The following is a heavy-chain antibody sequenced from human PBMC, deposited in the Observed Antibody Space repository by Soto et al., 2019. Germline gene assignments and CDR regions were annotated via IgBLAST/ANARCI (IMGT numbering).Heavy chain of an antibody. D-gene: IGHD6-25*01. J-gene: IGHJ5*02. CDR1: GGTSSNHP. CDR3: AREAGIAAASRFDP. Sequence: SLKVARKATGGTSSNHPISCLRQAPGQGLEWMGGIIPIFGTANYAQKFQGRVTITADESTSTAYMELSSLRSEDTAVYYCAREAGIAAASRFDPWGQGTLVTVSS. CDR2: IIPIFGTA. V-gene: IGHV1-69*13.